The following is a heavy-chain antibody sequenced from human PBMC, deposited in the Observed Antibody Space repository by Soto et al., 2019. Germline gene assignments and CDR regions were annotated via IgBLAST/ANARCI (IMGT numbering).Heavy chain of an antibody. D-gene: IGHD6-13*01. V-gene: IGHV1-18*01. J-gene: IGHJ4*02. CDR2: ISAYNGNT. Sequence: VASVKVSCKASGYTFTSYGISWVRQAPGQGLEWMGWISAYNGNTNYAQKLQGRVTMTTDTSTSTAYMELRSLRSDDTAVYYCAAMWGAADVQLSSYYFAYWGQGTLVTVSS. CDR3: AAMWGAADVQLSSYYFAY. CDR1: GYTFTSYG.